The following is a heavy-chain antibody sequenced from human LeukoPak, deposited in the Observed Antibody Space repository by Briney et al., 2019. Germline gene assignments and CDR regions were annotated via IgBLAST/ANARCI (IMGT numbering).Heavy chain of an antibody. D-gene: IGHD4-17*01. V-gene: IGHV3-43*02. CDR1: GFTFDDYA. CDR2: INWDGGST. CDR3: AKDITEGYGDQYVQYYFDY. J-gene: IGHJ4*02. Sequence: PGGSLRLSCAASGFTFDDYAMHWVRQAPGKGLEWVSLINWDGGSTYYADSVKGRFTISRDNSKNSLYLQMNSLRTEDTALYYCAKDITEGYGDQYVQYYFDYWGQGTLVTVSS.